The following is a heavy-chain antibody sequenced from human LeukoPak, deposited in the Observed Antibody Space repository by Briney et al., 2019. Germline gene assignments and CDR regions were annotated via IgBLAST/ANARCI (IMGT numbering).Heavy chain of an antibody. D-gene: IGHD1-26*01. CDR1: GFTFSSYS. J-gene: IGHJ4*02. CDR2: ISSSSNSI. CDR3: ARELPTEAFDY. Sequence: GGSLRLSCAASGFTFSSYSMNWVRQAPGKGLEWVSSISSSSNSIYYTDSVKGRFTISRDNAKNSLYLQMNRLRAEDTAVYYCARELPTEAFDYWGQGTLVTVSS. V-gene: IGHV3-21*01.